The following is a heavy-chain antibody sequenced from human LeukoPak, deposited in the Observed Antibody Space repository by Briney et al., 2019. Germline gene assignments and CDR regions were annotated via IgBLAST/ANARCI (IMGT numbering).Heavy chain of an antibody. D-gene: IGHD4-11*01. CDR3: ASVDYSNYEYYFDY. Sequence: PSETLSLTCAVYGGSFSGYYWSWIRQPPGKGLEWIGEINHSGSTNYNPSLKSRVTISVDTSKNQFSLKLSSVTAADTAVYYCASVDYSNYEYYFDYWGQGTLVTVSS. J-gene: IGHJ4*02. V-gene: IGHV4-34*01. CDR1: GGSFSGYY. CDR2: INHSGST.